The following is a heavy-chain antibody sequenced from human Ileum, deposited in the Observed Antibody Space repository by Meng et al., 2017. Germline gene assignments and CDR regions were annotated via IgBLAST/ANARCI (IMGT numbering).Heavy chain of an antibody. CDR1: GGSISSGSYY. J-gene: IGHJ5*02. Sequence: QVHLSESGPGLVKPSQTLSLTCTVSGGSISSGSYYWSWIRQPAGKGLEWIGRIYTSGSTNYNPSLKSRVTISIDASKNQFSLNLSSVTATDTAVYYCARSSSHRFDPWGQGTLVTVSS. CDR3: ARSSSHRFDP. CDR2: IYTSGST. V-gene: IGHV4-61*02.